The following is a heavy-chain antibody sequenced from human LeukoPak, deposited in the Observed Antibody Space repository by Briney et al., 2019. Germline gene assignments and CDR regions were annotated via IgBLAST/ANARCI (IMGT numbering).Heavy chain of an antibody. J-gene: IGHJ4*02. V-gene: IGHV1-18*01. CDR2: ISAYNGNT. CDR1: GYTFTSYG. Sequence: ASVKVSCKASGYTFTSYGISWVRQAPGQGLEWMGWISAYNGNTNYAQKLQGRVTMTTDTSTSTAYMDLNSLTSDDTSIYYCARGQLHSTSWYDYWGQGTLVTVSS. CDR3: ARGQLHSTSWYDY. D-gene: IGHD2-2*01.